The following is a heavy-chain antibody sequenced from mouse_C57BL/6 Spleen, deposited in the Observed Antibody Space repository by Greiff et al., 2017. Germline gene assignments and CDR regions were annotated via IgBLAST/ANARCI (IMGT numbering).Heavy chain of an antibody. J-gene: IGHJ4*01. CDR3: AYDYSYAMDY. Sequence: EVHLVESGPELVKPGDSVKISCKASGYSFTGYFMNWVMQSPGKSLEWIGHINPYNGDTFYNQKFKGKATLTVDKSSSTAHMELRSLTYEDSAVYYCAYDYSYAMDYWGQGTSVTVSS. CDR1: GYSFTGYF. CDR2: INPYNGDT. V-gene: IGHV1-20*01. D-gene: IGHD2-4*01.